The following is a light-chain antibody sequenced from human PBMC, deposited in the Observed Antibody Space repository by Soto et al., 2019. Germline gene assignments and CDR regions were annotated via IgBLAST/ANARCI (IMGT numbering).Light chain of an antibody. J-gene: IGKJ4*01. CDR2: DAS. V-gene: IGKV1-5*01. CDR1: QSISSW. Sequence: DIQMTQSPSTLSASVGDRVTITCRASQSISSWLAWYQQKPGKAPKLLIYDASSLESGVPSRFSGSGSGTELTLTISSLQPDDCATYYCQQYNSYSALTFGGGTKVEIK. CDR3: QQYNSYSALT.